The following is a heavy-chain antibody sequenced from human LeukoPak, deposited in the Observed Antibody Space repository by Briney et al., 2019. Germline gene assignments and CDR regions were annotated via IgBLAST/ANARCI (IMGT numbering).Heavy chain of an antibody. CDR1: GFTFGTYA. Sequence: GGSLGLSCAASGFTFGTYAMNWVRQAPGKGLEWVSYISSSSSTIYYADSVKGRFTISRDNAKNSLYVQMNGLRDEDTAVYYCARDAGTGNFDYWGQGTLVTVSS. CDR3: ARDAGTGNFDY. CDR2: ISSSSSTI. J-gene: IGHJ4*02. V-gene: IGHV3-48*02. D-gene: IGHD1-1*01.